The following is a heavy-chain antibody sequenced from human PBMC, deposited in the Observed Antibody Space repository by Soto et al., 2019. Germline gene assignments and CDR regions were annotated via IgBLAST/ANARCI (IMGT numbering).Heavy chain of an antibody. Sequence: EVQLVESGGGLVKPGGSLKLSCAASGFSFSSAWMSWVRQTPEKGLEWVGRIKSKSDGGTTDYAAPVKGRFTISRDDSENTLYLQMNSLKTEDKAVYYCTTHRFYSPIDHCGQGTLVTVSS. J-gene: IGHJ4*02. D-gene: IGHD4-4*01. CDR2: IKSKSDGGTT. CDR1: GFSFSSAW. CDR3: TTHRFYSPIDH. V-gene: IGHV3-15*01.